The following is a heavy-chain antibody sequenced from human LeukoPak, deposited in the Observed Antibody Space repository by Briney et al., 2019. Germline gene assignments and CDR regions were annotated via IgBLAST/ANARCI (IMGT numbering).Heavy chain of an antibody. D-gene: IGHD1-26*01. CDR2: ISYDGSNK. CDR1: GFTFSSYA. CDR3: ARDPSGSYAQPANYFDY. Sequence: GGSLRLSCAASGFTFSSYAVHWVRQAPGKGLEWVAVISYDGSNKYYADSVKGRFTISRDNSKNTLYLQMNSLRAEDTAVYYCARDPSGSYAQPANYFDYWGQGTLVTVSS. J-gene: IGHJ4*02. V-gene: IGHV3-30*04.